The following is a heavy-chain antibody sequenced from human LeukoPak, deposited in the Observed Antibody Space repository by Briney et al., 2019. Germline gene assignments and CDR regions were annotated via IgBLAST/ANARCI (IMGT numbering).Heavy chain of an antibody. V-gene: IGHV3-48*03. D-gene: IGHD3-22*01. J-gene: IGHJ3*02. CDR3: ARDSSVVVIDAFDI. CDR1: GFTFSSYE. CDR2: ISSSGSTI. Sequence: PGGSLRLSCAASGFTFSSYEMNWVRQAPGKGLEWVSYISSSGSTIYYADSVKGRFTISRDNAKNSLYLQMNSLRAEDTAVYYCARDSSVVVIDAFDIWGQGTMVTVSS.